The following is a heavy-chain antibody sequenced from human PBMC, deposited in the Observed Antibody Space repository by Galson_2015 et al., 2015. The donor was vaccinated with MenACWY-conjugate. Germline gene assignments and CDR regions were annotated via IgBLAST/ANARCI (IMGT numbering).Heavy chain of an antibody. CDR3: TRAPGVADDQYFDY. V-gene: IGHV4-4*02. Sequence: ETLSLTCAVSGVSISTNNWWTWVRQSPGKGLEWIGEIYHRGSTNFHPSLKTRVTISVDKSNNQFSLRLNSVTAADTAVYHCTRAPGVADDQYFDYWGQGTPVTVSS. CDR2: IYHRGST. CDR1: GVSISTNNW. D-gene: IGHD6-19*01. J-gene: IGHJ4*02.